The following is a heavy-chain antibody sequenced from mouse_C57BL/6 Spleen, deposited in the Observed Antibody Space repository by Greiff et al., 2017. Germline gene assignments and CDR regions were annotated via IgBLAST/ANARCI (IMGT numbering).Heavy chain of an antibody. Sequence: VQLQQSGAELVKPGASVKISCKASGYAFSSYWMNWVKQRPGKGLEWIGQIYPGDGDTNYNGKFNGKATLTADKSSSTAYMQLSILTAEDSAVYFCARRLYGKGAMDYWGQGTSVTVSS. CDR1: GYAFSSYW. CDR3: ARRLYGKGAMDY. D-gene: IGHD2-1*01. J-gene: IGHJ4*01. CDR2: IYPGDGDT. V-gene: IGHV1-80*01.